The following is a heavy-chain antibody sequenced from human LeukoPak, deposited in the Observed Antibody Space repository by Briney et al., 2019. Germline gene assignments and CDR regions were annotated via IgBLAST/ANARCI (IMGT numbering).Heavy chain of an antibody. J-gene: IGHJ4*02. CDR1: GGSINNYY. V-gene: IGHV4-59*01. D-gene: IGHD4-17*01. CDR2: IYYRGSN. CDR3: ARGGDYGDIRYFDY. Sequence: SETLSLTCTVPGGSINNYYWSWIRQPPGKGLEWIGYIYYRGSNNYNRSLKGRVTFSVDTSKNQFSLKLNSVTAADTAVYYGARGGDYGDIRYFDYWGQGTLVTVSS.